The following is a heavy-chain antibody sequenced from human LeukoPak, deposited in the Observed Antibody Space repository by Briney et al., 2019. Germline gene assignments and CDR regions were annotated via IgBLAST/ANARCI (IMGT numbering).Heavy chain of an antibody. CDR3: ARERRPGHSPDFSDFDY. CDR1: GYDFTSYG. D-gene: IGHD1-14*01. CDR2: ISTYNGQT. J-gene: IGHJ4*02. V-gene: IGHV1-18*01. Sequence: ASVKVSCKASGYDFTSYGINWGRQAPGQGLGWMGWISTYNGQTKYTQSIQGRVAMTTDTATSTVYLDLGSLRPDDTAVYYCARERRPGHSPDFSDFDYWGQGTLVTVSS.